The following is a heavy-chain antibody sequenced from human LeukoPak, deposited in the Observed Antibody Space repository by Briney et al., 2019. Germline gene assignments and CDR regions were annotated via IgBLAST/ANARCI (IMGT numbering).Heavy chain of an antibody. Sequence: GASVKVSCTASGGTFSSYAISWVRQAPGQGLEWMGRIIPILGIANYAQKFQGRVTITADKSTSTAYMELSSLRSEDTAVYYCALTVPRVDIVVVPAATRVDYWGQGTLVTVSS. CDR3: ALTVPRVDIVVVPAATRVDY. J-gene: IGHJ4*02. CDR1: GGTFSSYA. V-gene: IGHV1-69*04. D-gene: IGHD2-2*03. CDR2: IIPILGIA.